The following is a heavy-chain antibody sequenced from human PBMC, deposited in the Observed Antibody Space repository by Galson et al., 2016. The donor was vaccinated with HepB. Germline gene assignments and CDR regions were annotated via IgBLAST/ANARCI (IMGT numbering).Heavy chain of an antibody. CDR1: GDSFIGYA. CDR3: ARGRWTSTYAGYWFDF. V-gene: IGHV1-3*04. D-gene: IGHD2-2*01. Sequence: SVKVSCKASGDSFIGYAMNWVRQAPGQRLEWMGWIDTGNGRTKYSQKFQGRVTITRATSASTGYMEMRSLRSEDTALYYCARGRWTSTYAGYWFDFWGQGTLVTVSS. CDR2: IDTGNGRT. J-gene: IGHJ4*02.